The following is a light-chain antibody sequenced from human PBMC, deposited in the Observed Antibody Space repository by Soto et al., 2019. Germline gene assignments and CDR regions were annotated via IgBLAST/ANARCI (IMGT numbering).Light chain of an antibody. CDR3: QQYSIWRT. CDR1: ASVSTN. V-gene: IGKV3-15*01. Sequence: ELVLPQSPGTLSLSPGERATISCRASASVSTNLAWYQQNAGQAARLLIYGASTRATGIPARFSGSGSGTEFTLTISSLQSEDFAVYYCQQYSIWRTFGQGTKVDIK. J-gene: IGKJ1*01. CDR2: GAS.